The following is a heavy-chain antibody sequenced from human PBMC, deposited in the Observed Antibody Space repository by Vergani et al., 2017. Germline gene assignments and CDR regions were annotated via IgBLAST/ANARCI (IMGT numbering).Heavy chain of an antibody. V-gene: IGHV4-38-2*02. Sequence: QVQLQESGPGLVKPSETLSLTCTVSGYSISSGYYWGWIRQPPGKGLEWIGSIYHSGSTYYNPSLKSRVTISVDTSKNQFSLKLSSVTAADTAVYYCARARGEGDAFDIWGQGTMVTVSS. J-gene: IGHJ3*02. CDR3: ARARGEGDAFDI. CDR2: IYHSGST. CDR1: GYSISSGYY.